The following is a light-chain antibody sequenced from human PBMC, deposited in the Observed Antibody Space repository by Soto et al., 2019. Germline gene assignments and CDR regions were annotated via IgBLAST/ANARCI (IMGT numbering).Light chain of an antibody. Sequence: QSVLTQPRSVSGSPGQSVTISCTGTSSDVGGYNYVSWYQQHPGKAPKLMIYDVSKRPSGVPDRFSGSKSGNTASLTISGLQAEEEADYYCCSYAGSYYAFGTGTKVTVL. CDR1: SSDVGGYNY. CDR2: DVS. J-gene: IGLJ1*01. CDR3: CSYAGSYYA. V-gene: IGLV2-11*01.